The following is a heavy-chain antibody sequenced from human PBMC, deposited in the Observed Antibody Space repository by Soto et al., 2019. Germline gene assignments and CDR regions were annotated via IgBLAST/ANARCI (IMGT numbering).Heavy chain of an antibody. D-gene: IGHD2-2*01. CDR2: ISAYNGNT. Sequence: QVQLVQSGAEVKKPGASLKVSCKASGYTFTSYGISWARHAPGQGLEWLGGISAYNGNTNYAQKLQGRVTMTTATSTSTAYMEMRSLRSDATAVYCCARYCSSTSCYLGYYYGMDVWGHGTTVTVSS. J-gene: IGHJ6*02. CDR3: ARYCSSTSCYLGYYYGMDV. CDR1: GYTFTSYG. V-gene: IGHV1-18*01.